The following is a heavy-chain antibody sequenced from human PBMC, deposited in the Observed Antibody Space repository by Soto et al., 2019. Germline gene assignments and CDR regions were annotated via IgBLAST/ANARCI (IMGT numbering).Heavy chain of an antibody. CDR1: GYTFTNYD. CDR3: ARGYYYGSGRPTPGGMDV. J-gene: IGHJ6*02. Sequence: QVHLVQSGAEVKKPGASVKVSCKASGYTFTNYDINWVRQAPGQGLEWMGWISTYTGNTNYAQKLQGRVTMTTDTPARTAYLESRRLRSDDTAVYYCARGYYYGSGRPTPGGMDVWGQGTKVTVSS. CDR2: ISTYTGNT. D-gene: IGHD3-10*01. V-gene: IGHV1-18*01.